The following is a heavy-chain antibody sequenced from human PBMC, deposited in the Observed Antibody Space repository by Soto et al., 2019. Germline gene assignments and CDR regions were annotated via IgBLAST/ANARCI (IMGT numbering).Heavy chain of an antibody. CDR1: GFTFSSYA. V-gene: IGHV3-30-3*01. D-gene: IGHD5-12*01. Sequence: QVQLVESGGGVVQPGRSLRLSCAASGFTFSSYAMHWVRQAPGKGLEWVAVISYDGSNKYYADSVKGRFTISRDNSKNTLYLQMNSLRAEDTAVYYCARVYMGRWLPLTPPSYWGQGTLVTVSS. CDR2: ISYDGSNK. CDR3: ARVYMGRWLPLTPPSY. J-gene: IGHJ4*02.